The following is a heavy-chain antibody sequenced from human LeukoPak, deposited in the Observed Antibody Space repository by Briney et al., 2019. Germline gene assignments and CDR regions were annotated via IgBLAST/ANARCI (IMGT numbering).Heavy chain of an antibody. D-gene: IGHD6-19*01. CDR3: ARRKGSGWYFDY. CDR2: IIPIFATA. Sequence: ASVKVSCKASGGTFSSYAISWVRQAPGQGLEWMGVIIPIFATATYAQKFQARVTITADKSTSTAYMELSSLRSEDTAVYYCARRKGSGWYFDYWGQGTLVTVSS. V-gene: IGHV1-69*06. CDR1: GGTFSSYA. J-gene: IGHJ4*02.